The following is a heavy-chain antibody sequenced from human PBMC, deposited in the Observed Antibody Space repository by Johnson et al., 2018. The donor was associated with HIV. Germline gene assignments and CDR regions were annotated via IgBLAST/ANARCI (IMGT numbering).Heavy chain of an antibody. CDR1: GFTFSSYA. D-gene: IGHD3-16*01. CDR2: ISYDGSNK. Sequence: VQLVESGGGVVQPGRSLRLSCAASGFTFSSYAMHWVRQAPGKGLEWVAVISYDGSNKYYADSVKGRFTISRDNSKNTLYLQMNSLRAEDTAVYYCASLGLDVLVKSPLSVVFDAVDIWGQGTMVTVSS. V-gene: IGHV3-30-3*01. CDR3: ASLGLDVLVKSPLSVVFDAVDI. J-gene: IGHJ3*02.